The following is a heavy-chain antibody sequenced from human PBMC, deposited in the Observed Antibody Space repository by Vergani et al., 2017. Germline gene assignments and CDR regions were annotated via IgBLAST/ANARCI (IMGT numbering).Heavy chain of an antibody. D-gene: IGHD6-13*01. V-gene: IGHV5-10-1*03. CDR3: GRHIAAAVRPYYGMDV. CDR1: GYSFTSYW. CDR2: IDPSDSYT. J-gene: IGHJ6*02. Sequence: EVQLVQSGAEVKKPGESLRISCKGSGYSFTSYWISWVRQMPGKGLEWMGRIDPSDSYTNYSPSFQGHVTISADKSISTAYLQWSSLKASDTAMYYCGRHIAAAVRPYYGMDVWGQGTTVTVSS.